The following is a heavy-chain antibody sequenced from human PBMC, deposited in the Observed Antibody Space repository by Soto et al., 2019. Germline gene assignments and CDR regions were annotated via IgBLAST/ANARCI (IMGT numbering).Heavy chain of an antibody. D-gene: IGHD3-16*02. CDR1: GGSISSGDYY. CDR3: ARARYDYVWGSYRYPFDP. Sequence: SETLSLTCTVSGGSISSGDYYWSWIRQPPGKGLEWIGYIYYSGSTYYNPSLKSRVTISVDTSKNQFSLKLSSVTAADTAVYYCARARYDYVWGSYRYPFDPWGQGTLVTVSS. V-gene: IGHV4-30-4*01. CDR2: IYYSGST. J-gene: IGHJ5*02.